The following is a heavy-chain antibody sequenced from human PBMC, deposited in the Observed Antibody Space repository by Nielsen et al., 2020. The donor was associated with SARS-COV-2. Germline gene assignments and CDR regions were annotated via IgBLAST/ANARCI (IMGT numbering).Heavy chain of an antibody. J-gene: IGHJ4*02. CDR2: IWYDGSNK. Sequence: GESLKISCAASGFTFSSYGMHWVRQAPGKGLEWVAVIWYDGSNKYYADSVKGRFTISRDNSKNTLYLQMNSLRAEDTAVYYCARTPYVGFDYFDYWGQGTLVTVSS. CDR1: GFTFSSYG. V-gene: IGHV3-33*01. D-gene: IGHD4-23*01. CDR3: ARTPYVGFDYFDY.